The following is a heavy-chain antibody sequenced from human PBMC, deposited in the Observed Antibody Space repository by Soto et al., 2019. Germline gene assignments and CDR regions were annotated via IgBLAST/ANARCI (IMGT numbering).Heavy chain of an antibody. V-gene: IGHV3-23*03. CDR2: IYSTGRGT. CDR1: GFSFTNYA. D-gene: IGHD1-1*01. J-gene: IGHJ6*02. CDR3: AKDVQSYTFV. Sequence: GGSLRLSCVGSGFSFTNYAMNWVRQAPGKGLEWVAIIYSTGRGTDYADSVKGRFTISRDISTNTLYLQMNSLRAEDTAVYYCAKDVQSYTFVWGQGTTVTVSS.